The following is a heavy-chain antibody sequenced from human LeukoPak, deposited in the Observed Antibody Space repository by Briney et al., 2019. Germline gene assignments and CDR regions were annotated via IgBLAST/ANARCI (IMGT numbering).Heavy chain of an antibody. CDR1: GFTFSSYS. J-gene: IGHJ4*02. V-gene: IGHV3-21*01. CDR3: ARSNGGVTPDY. CDR2: IRSSSSYI. Sequence: PGGSLRLSCAASGFTFSSYSMNWVSQAPGKGLEWVSSIRSSSSYIYYADSVKGRFTISRDNAKNSLYLQMNSLRAEDTAVYYCARSNGGVTPDYWGQGTLVTVSS. D-gene: IGHD2-21*02.